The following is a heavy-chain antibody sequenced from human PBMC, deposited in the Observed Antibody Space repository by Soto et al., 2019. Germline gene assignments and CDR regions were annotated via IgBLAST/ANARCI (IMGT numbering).Heavy chain of an antibody. J-gene: IGHJ5*02. CDR2: IYPGDSDT. CDR3: ARGYCTTTICDPWFDP. D-gene: IGHD2-2*01. CDR1: GYSFTSYW. Sequence: PGESLKISCTGAGYSFTSYWIGWVRQMPGKGLEWMGIIYPGDSDTRYSPSFQGQVTISADKSITTAYLQWSSLKASDTAMYYCARGYCTTTICDPWFDPWGQGTLVTVSS. V-gene: IGHV5-51*01.